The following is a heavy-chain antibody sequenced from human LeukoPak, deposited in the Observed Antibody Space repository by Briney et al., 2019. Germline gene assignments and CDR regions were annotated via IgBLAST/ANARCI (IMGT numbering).Heavy chain of an antibody. CDR2: IYHSGST. CDR3: AREKGAIGSNFDY. J-gene: IGHJ4*02. CDR1: GGSISSSNW. Sequence: SETLSLTCAVSGGSISSSNWWSWVRQPPGKGLEWIGEIYHSGSTNYNPSLKSRVTISVDKSKNQFSLKLSSVTAADTAVYYCAREKGAIGSNFDYWGQGTLVTVSS. D-gene: IGHD4-11*01. V-gene: IGHV4-4*02.